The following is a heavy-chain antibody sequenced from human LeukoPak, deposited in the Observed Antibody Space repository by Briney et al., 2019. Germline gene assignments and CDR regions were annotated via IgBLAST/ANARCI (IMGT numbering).Heavy chain of an antibody. V-gene: IGHV3-53*01. J-gene: IGHJ6*02. CDR1: GFTVSSNY. D-gene: IGHD2-2*01. Sequence: PGGSLRLSCAASGFTVSSNYMSWVRQAPGKGLEWVSVIYSGGSTYYADSVKGRFTISRDNSKNTLYLQMNGLRAEDTAVYYCARDRVACSSTSCYVGGMDVWGQGTTVTVSS. CDR2: IYSGGST. CDR3: ARDRVACSSTSCYVGGMDV.